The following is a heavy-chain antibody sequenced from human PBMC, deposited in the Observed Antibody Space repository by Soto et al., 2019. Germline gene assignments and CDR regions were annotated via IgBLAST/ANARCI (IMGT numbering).Heavy chain of an antibody. CDR1: GGSISSRSYY. J-gene: IGHJ4*02. CDR2: IYYSGTT. Sequence: SETLSLTCTVSGGSISSRSYYWGWIRQPPGKGLDWIGNIYYSGTTYYYPSLKSRVTISVDTSKNQFSLKLSSVTAADTAVYFCARASILPALPYTYFDYWGRGILVTVSS. CDR3: ARASILPALPYTYFDY. V-gene: IGHV4-39*01. D-gene: IGHD2-2*01.